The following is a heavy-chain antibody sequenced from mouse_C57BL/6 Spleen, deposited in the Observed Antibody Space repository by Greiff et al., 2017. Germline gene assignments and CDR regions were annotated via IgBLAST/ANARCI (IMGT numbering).Heavy chain of an antibody. CDR2: IDPEDGET. V-gene: IGHV14-2*01. CDR3: ARSSSSGFYSMDY. CDR1: GFNIKDYY. J-gene: IGHJ4*01. Sequence: EVKLVESGAELVKPGASVKLSCTASGFNIKDYYMHWVKQRTEQGLEWIGRIDPEDGETKYAPKFQGKATITADTSSNTAYLQLSSLTAEDTAVYYCARSSSSGFYSMDYWGQGTSVTVSS. D-gene: IGHD1-1*01.